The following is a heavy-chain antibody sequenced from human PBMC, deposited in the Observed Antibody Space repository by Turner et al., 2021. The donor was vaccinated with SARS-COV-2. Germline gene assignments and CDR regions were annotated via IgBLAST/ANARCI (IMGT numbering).Heavy chain of an antibody. CDR3: ARDGSGYYDSSGYFDH. CDR1: AFTFSRYG. D-gene: IGHD3-22*01. Sequence: QVQLVESGGGVVQPGRSLRLSCAASAFTFSRYGMNWVRQAPGKGLEWVAVIWYDGSNKYYADSVKGRFTISRDNSKNTLYLQMNSLRAEDTAVYYCARDGSGYYDSSGYFDHWGQGTLVTVSS. CDR2: IWYDGSNK. J-gene: IGHJ4*02. V-gene: IGHV3-33*01.